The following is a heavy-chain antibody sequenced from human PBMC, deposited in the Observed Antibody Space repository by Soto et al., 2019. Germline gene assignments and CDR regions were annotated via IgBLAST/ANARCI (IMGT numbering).Heavy chain of an antibody. CDR2: ISGSGGST. J-gene: IGHJ4*02. CDR3: AKNWDTTFSSSSH. V-gene: IGHV3-23*01. Sequence: EVQLLESGGGLVQPGGSLRLSCAASGFTFTTYAMTWVRQAPGKGLEWVSAISGSGGSTYYADSVKGRFTISRDNSKNTLFLQKNSLRAEDTAVYYCAKNWDTTFSSSSHWGQGTLVTVSS. CDR1: GFTFTTYA. D-gene: IGHD6-6*01.